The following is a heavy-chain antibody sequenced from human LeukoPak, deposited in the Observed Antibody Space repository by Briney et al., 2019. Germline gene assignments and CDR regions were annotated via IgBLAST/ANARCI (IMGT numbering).Heavy chain of an antibody. CDR2: INHSGST. Sequence: SETLSLTCAVYGGSFSGYYWSWIRQPPGKGLEWIGEINHSGSTNYNPSLKSRVTISVDTSKNQFSLKLSSVTAADTAVYYCARRYYDFWSGSTSYYFDYWGQGTLVTVSS. V-gene: IGHV4-34*01. CDR1: GGSFSGYY. CDR3: ARRYYDFWSGSTSYYFDY. J-gene: IGHJ4*02. D-gene: IGHD3-3*01.